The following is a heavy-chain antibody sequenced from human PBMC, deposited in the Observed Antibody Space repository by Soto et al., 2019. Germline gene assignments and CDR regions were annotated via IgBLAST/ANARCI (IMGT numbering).Heavy chain of an antibody. D-gene: IGHD1-1*01. CDR1: GFSVSSNY. CDR3: ARDTSGGGMDV. Sequence: EVQLVESGGGLVQPGGSLRLSCAASGFSVSSNYMSWVRQAPGKGLEWVSVIYSGGNTYYADSVKGRLTISRDNSKDTVYLQMNSLRAEDTAVYYCARDTSGGGMDVWGQGTTVTVSS. J-gene: IGHJ6*02. CDR2: IYSGGNT. V-gene: IGHV3-66*01.